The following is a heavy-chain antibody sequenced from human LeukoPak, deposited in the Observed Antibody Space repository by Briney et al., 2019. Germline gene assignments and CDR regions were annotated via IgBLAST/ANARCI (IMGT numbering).Heavy chain of an antibody. CDR1: GGTFSSYA. J-gene: IGHJ4*02. D-gene: IGHD2-2*02. CDR3: ARVAAYCSSPSCYTHDY. CDR2: IIPIFGTA. V-gene: IGHV1-69*05. Sequence: SVKVSCKASGGTFSSYAISWVRQAPGQGLEWMGGIIPIFGTANYAQKFQGRVTITTDESTSTAYMELSSLRSEDTAVYHCARVAAYCSSPSCYTHDYWGQGTLVTVSS.